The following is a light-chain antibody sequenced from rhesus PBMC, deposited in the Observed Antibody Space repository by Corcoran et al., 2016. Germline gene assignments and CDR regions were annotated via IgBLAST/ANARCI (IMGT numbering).Light chain of an antibody. CDR2: NAS. Sequence: DIQMTQSPSSLSASVGDTVTITCRASQGISSWLAWYQQKAGKAPKLLIYNASSLQSGVPSRFRGSGSGTDFTLTISSLQSEDFATYYCQQYSSRPFTFGPGTKLDIK. J-gene: IGKJ3*01. V-gene: IGKV1-22*01. CDR3: QQYSSRPFT. CDR1: QGISSW.